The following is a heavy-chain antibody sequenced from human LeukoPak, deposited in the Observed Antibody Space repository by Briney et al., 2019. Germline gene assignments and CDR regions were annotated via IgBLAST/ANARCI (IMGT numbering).Heavy chain of an antibody. CDR3: AKDLGVRGGYYFDY. J-gene: IGHJ4*02. D-gene: IGHD3-10*01. Sequence: GGSLRLSCAASGFTFGSYAMSWVRQAPGKGLEWVSAISGSGGSTYYADSVKGRFTISRDNSKNTLYLQMNSLRAEDTAVYYCAKDLGVRGGYYFDYRGQGTLVTVSS. V-gene: IGHV3-23*01. CDR2: ISGSGGST. CDR1: GFTFGSYA.